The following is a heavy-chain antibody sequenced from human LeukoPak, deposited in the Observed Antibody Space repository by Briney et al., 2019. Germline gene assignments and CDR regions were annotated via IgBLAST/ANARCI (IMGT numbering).Heavy chain of an antibody. V-gene: IGHV3-7*01. CDR3: ARDVWTGVAVSDY. Sequence: GGTLRNYCVASGFTFSPYWRTWLRQAPGKGLEWLANIKEDGSIQYYLDSVRGRFTISRDNAKTSVYLQLNSLRADDTAVYYCARDVWTGVAVSDYWGQGTLVTVSS. J-gene: IGHJ4*02. D-gene: IGHD6-19*01. CDR1: GFTFSPYW. CDR2: IKEDGSIQ.